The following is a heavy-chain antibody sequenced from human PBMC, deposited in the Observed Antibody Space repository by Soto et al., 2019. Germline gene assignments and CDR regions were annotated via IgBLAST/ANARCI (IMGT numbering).Heavy chain of an antibody. D-gene: IGHD6-6*01. CDR1: GYTFTSYA. CDR2: INAGNGNT. V-gene: IGHV1-3*01. Sequence: GASVKVSCKASGYTFTSYARHWVRQAPGQRLEWMGWINAGNGNTKYSQKFQGRVTITRDTSASTAYMELSSLRSEDTAVYYCAREFEYSSSSSAFDIWGQGTMVTVSS. CDR3: AREFEYSSSSSAFDI. J-gene: IGHJ3*02.